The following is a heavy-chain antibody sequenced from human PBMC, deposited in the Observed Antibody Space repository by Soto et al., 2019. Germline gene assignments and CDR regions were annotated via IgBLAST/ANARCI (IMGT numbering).Heavy chain of an antibody. V-gene: IGHV3-64*01. CDR1: GFTFSRYV. CDR3: ARDTISGSYCFDY. Sequence: PGGSLRLSCAASGFTFSRYVMYWVRQAPGKGLEYVSAISSNGGSTYYANSVKGRFTISRDNSKNTLYLQMGSLRAEDMAVHYCARDTISGSYCFDYWGQGTLVTVSS. J-gene: IGHJ4*02. D-gene: IGHD1-26*01. CDR2: ISSNGGST.